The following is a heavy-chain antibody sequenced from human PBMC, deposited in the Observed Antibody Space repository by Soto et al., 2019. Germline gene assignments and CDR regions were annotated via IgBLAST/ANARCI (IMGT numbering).Heavy chain of an antibody. D-gene: IGHD6-13*01. CDR1: GGSISSYY. Sequence: SETLSLTCTVSGGSISSYYWSWIRQPPGKGLEWIGYIYYSGSTNYNPSLKSRVTIAVDTSKNQFSLKLSSVTAADTAVYYCARRYSSSFDYWGQGTLVTVSS. CDR3: ARRYSSSFDY. J-gene: IGHJ4*02. CDR2: IYYSGST. V-gene: IGHV4-59*08.